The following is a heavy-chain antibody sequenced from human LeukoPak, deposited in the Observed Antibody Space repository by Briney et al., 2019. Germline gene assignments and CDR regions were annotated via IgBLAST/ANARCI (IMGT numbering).Heavy chain of an antibody. CDR2: IIHIYGTA. CDR1: GGTFSSYA. D-gene: IGHD3-10*01. V-gene: IGHV1-69*13. CDR3: ARDVRYYGSGRQVYFQH. J-gene: IGHJ1*01. Sequence: ASVKVSCKASGGTFSSYAISWVRQAPGQGLEWMGGIIHIYGTANYAQKFQGSVTITADESTSIAYMELSSLRSEDTAVYYCARDVRYYGSGRQVYFQHWGQGTLVTVSS.